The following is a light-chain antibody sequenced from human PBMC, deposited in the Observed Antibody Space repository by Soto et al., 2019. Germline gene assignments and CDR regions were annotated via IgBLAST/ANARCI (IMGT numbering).Light chain of an antibody. V-gene: IGLV1-40*01. CDR1: SSNIGTGYD. CDR2: GKN. CDR3: QSYDSSLSGSYV. J-gene: IGLJ1*01. Sequence: QAVVTQPPSVSGAPGQRVTISCTGSSSNIGTGYDVHWYQHLPGTAPKLLIYGKNNRPSGVPDRFSGSKSGTSASLAISGLQAEDEADYYCQSYDSSLSGSYVFGTGTKLTVL.